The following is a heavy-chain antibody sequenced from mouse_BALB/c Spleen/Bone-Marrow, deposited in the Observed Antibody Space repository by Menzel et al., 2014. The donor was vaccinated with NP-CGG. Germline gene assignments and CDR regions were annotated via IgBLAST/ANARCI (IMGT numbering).Heavy chain of an antibody. V-gene: IGHV1S127*01. D-gene: IGHD2-14*01. Sequence: VQLQQSGPQLVRPGASVKISCKASGYSLTTYWMHWVKQRPGQGLEWIGMIDPSDSETTLNQKFKDKATLTGDKSSGTAYMQLRSPTSEDSAVYYCTGGVLFAYWGQGTLVTVSA. CDR3: TGGVLFAY. J-gene: IGHJ3*01. CDR2: IDPSDSET. CDR1: GYSLTTYW.